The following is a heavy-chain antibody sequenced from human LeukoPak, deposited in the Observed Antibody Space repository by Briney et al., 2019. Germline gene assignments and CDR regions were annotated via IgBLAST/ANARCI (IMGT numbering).Heavy chain of an antibody. D-gene: IGHD6-13*01. V-gene: IGHV4-39*01. CDR2: IYYSGST. J-gene: IGHJ4*02. CDR3: ARHWAAVEGY. Sequence: SETLSLTXTVSGGSISSSSYYWGWIRQPPGEGLEWIGSIYYSGSTYYNPSLKSRVTISVDTSKNQFSLKLSSVTAADTAVYFCARHWAAVEGYWGQGTLVTVSS. CDR1: GGSISSSSYY.